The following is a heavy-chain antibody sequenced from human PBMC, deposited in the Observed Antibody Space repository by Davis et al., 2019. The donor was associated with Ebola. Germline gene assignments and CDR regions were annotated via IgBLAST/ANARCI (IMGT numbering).Heavy chain of an antibody. CDR1: GGSISSCNW. D-gene: IGHD4-17*01. J-gene: IGHJ4*02. CDR2: IYHSGST. CDR3: ARSKYGDYEPGKY. Sequence: MPSETLSLTCAVSGGSISSCNWCSWVRPPPGKGLEWTGEIYHSGSTNYNPSLKRPVTISVATSKNQFSLKLKSVTAADTAVYYCARSKYGDYEPGKYWGQGTLATVSS. V-gene: IGHV4-4*02.